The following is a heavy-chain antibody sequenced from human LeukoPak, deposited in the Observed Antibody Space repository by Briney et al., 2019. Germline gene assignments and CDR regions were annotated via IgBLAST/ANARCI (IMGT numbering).Heavy chain of an antibody. V-gene: IGHV1-46*01. D-gene: IGHD5-12*01. J-gene: IGHJ4*02. CDR3: ARDLGYSGNYYDY. CDR1: GYTFTSYY. Sequence: GASVKVSCKASGYTFTSYYMHWVRQAPGQGLEWMGIINPSGGSTNYAQKLQGRVTMTTDTSTSTAYMELRSLRSDDTAVYYCARDLGYSGNYYDYWGQGTLVTVSS. CDR2: INPSGGST.